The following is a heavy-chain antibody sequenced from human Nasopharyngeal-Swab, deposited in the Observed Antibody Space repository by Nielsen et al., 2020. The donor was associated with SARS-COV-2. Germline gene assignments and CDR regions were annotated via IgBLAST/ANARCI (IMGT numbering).Heavy chain of an antibody. CDR3: ARGDWYSSSWLLKSYYFDY. J-gene: IGHJ4*02. V-gene: IGHV7-4-1*02. CDR2: INTNTGNP. Sequence: ASVKVSCKASGYTFTSYAMNWVRQAPGQGLEWMGWINTNTGNPTYAQGFTGRFVFSLDTSVSTAYLQISSLKAEDTAVYYCARGDWYSSSWLLKSYYFDYWGQGTLVTASS. D-gene: IGHD6-13*01. CDR1: GYTFTSYA.